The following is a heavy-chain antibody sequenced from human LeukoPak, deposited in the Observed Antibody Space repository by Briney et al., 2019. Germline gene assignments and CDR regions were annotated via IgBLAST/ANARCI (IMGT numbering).Heavy chain of an antibody. D-gene: IGHD2-2*01. CDR3: ANGELLPALPRDY. J-gene: IGHJ4*02. CDR1: GFTFSSYA. Sequence: GGSLRLSCAASGFTFSSYAMHWVREARGRGVGLVAVISYDGSNKYYAASVKGRFTISRDNYKNTLYLQRNRLRAEDTAVYYCANGELLPALPRDYWGQETLVTVST. V-gene: IGHV3-30*04. CDR2: ISYDGSNK.